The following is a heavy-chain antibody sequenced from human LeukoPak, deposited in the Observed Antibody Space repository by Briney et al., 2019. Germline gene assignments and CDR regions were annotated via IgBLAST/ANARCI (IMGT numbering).Heavy chain of an antibody. CDR3: ARLLRNIAAAVYYFDY. V-gene: IGHV5-51*01. CDR2: IYPGDSDT. CDR1: GYNFTNYW. Sequence: GESLKISCKGSGYNFTNYWIGWARQMPGKGLEWMGIIYPGDSDTRYSPSFQGQVTISADKSISTAYLQWSSLKASDTAMYYCARLLRNIAAAVYYFDYWGQGTLVTVSS. J-gene: IGHJ4*02. D-gene: IGHD6-13*01.